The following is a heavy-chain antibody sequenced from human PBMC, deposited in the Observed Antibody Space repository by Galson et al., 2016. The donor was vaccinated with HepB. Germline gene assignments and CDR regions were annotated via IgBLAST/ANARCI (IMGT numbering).Heavy chain of an antibody. CDR1: GNTFTDYW. CDR3: ATAPGAGTF. D-gene: IGHD6-19*01. V-gene: IGHV1-2*02. CDR2: INPCNGAT. J-gene: IGHJ6*02. Sequence: SVKVSCKASGNTFTDYWIHWVRQSPGLGLQWMAWINPCNGATKYAPNFQDRVTMTTDTSITTVYIEVRGLRSDDTAVYFCATAPGAGTFWGQGTTVTVS.